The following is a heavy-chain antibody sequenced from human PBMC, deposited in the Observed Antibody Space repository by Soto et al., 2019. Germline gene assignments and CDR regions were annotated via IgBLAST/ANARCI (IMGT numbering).Heavy chain of an antibody. V-gene: IGHV3-23*01. Sequence: GGSLRLSCAASGFTFSSYSIYWVRQAPGKGLEWVSGISGSGSGTYYADSVKGRFTISRDNSKNTLYLRMNSLRAEDTAVYYCAKASSGYYDTFDYWGQGTLVTVSS. J-gene: IGHJ4*02. D-gene: IGHD3-22*01. CDR2: ISGSGSGT. CDR1: GFTFSSYS. CDR3: AKASSGYYDTFDY.